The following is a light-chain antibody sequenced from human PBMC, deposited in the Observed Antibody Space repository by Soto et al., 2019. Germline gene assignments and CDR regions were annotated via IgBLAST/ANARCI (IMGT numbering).Light chain of an antibody. J-gene: IGLJ2*01. Sequence: QAVLTQPASVSGSPGQSITISCSGSITDIGTYHYVSWYQQHPGKAPRLLISEVSNRPSGVSNRFSGSKSGNTASLTISGLQAEDEADYFCSSFTAANSVTFGGGTQLTVL. CDR2: EVS. V-gene: IGLV2-14*01. CDR3: SSFTAANSVT. CDR1: ITDIGTYHY.